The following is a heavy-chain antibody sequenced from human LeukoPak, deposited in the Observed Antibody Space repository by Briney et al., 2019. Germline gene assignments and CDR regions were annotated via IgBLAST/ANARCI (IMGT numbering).Heavy chain of an antibody. CDR2: IYTSGST. CDR1: GGSISSGDYY. D-gene: IGHD6-13*01. J-gene: IGHJ4*02. V-gene: IGHV4-61*02. CDR3: ARSGYSSPFDY. Sequence: SETLSLTCTVSGGSISSGDYYWSWIRQPAGKGLEWIGRIYTSGSTNYNPSLKSRGTISVDMSKNQFSLKLSSVTAADTAVYYCARSGYSSPFDYWGQGTLVTVSS.